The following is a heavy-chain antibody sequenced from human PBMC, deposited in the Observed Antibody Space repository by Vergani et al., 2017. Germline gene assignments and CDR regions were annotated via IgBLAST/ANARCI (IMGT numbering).Heavy chain of an antibody. CDR3: ARDRRDGYNSGLGY. D-gene: IGHD5-24*01. Sequence: QVQLVQSGAEVKKPGASVKVSCKASGYTFTSYYMHWVRQAPGQGLEWMGIINPSGGSTSYAQKFQGRVTITADKSTSTAYMELSSLRSEDTAVYYCARDRRDGYNSGLGYWGQGTLVTVSS. CDR1: GYTFTSYY. V-gene: IGHV1-46*01. CDR2: INPSGGST. J-gene: IGHJ4*02.